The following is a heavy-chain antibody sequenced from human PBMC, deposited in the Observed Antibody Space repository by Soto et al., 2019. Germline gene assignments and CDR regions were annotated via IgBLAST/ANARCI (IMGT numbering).Heavy chain of an antibody. V-gene: IGHV3-21*01. CDR3: AKREYSGQNDY. CDR1: GFTFSSYS. Sequence: EVQLVESGGGLVKPGGSLRLSCAASGFTFSSYSMNWVRQAPGKGLEWGSSISSGSSYIYSADSVKGRCTISRDNAKNSLYLQMNSLRAEDTAVYYCAKREYSGQNDYWGQGTLVTVSS. D-gene: IGHD5-12*01. CDR2: ISSGSSYI. J-gene: IGHJ4*02.